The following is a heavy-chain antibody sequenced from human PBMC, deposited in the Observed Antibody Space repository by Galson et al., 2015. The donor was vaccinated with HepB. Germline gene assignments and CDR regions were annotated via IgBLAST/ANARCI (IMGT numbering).Heavy chain of an antibody. Sequence: SVKVSCKASGGTFSSYAIGWVRQAPGQGLEWMGRIIPILGIANYAQKFQGRVTITADKSTSTAYMELSSLRSEDTAVYYCTRSIAAAGTPFDYWGQGTLVTVSS. J-gene: IGHJ4*02. CDR2: IIPILGIA. D-gene: IGHD6-13*01. CDR3: TRSIAAAGTPFDY. V-gene: IGHV1-69*04. CDR1: GGTFSSYA.